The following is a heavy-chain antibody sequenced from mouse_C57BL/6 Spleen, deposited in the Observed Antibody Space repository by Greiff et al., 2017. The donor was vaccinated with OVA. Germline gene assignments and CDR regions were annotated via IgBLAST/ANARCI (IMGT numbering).Heavy chain of an antibody. CDR3: ARRWGGYPHWYFDV. J-gene: IGHJ1*03. CDR2: ILPGSGST. D-gene: IGHD2-2*01. V-gene: IGHV1-9*01. CDR1: GSPFPGSW. Sequence: VQLKRSVAELRRPGASGTLCGRGPGSPFPGSWLAWVKQRPGHGLEWIGEILPGSGSTNYNEKFKGKATFTADTSSNTAYMQLSSLTTEDSAIYYCARRWGGYPHWYFDVWGTGTTVTVSS.